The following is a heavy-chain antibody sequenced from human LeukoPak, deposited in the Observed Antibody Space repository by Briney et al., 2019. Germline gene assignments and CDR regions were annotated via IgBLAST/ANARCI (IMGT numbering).Heavy chain of an antibody. CDR3: ARGEIMITFGGDKYFDY. CDR1: GFTFSSYA. J-gene: IGHJ4*02. V-gene: IGHV3-64*01. D-gene: IGHD3-16*01. CDR2: IGSNGGST. Sequence: GGSLRLSCAASGFTFSSYAMHWVRQAPGKGLEYVSAIGSNGGSTYYANSVKGRVTISRDNSKNTLYLQMGSLRAEDMAVYYCARGEIMITFGGDKYFDYWGQGTLVTVSS.